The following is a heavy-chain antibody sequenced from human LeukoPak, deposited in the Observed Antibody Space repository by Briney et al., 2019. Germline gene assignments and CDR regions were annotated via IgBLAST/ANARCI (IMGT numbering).Heavy chain of an antibody. J-gene: IGHJ6*03. CDR2: IRYDGSNK. D-gene: IGHD6-19*01. V-gene: IGHV3-30*02. Sequence: GGSLRLSCAASGFTFSCYGMHWVRQAPGKGLEWVAFIRYDGSNKYYADSVRGRFTISRDNSKNTLYLHMNSLRAEDTAVYFCAKGSKAVLFTRDHYMDVWGKGTTVTISS. CDR3: AKGSKAVLFTRDHYMDV. CDR1: GFTFSCYG.